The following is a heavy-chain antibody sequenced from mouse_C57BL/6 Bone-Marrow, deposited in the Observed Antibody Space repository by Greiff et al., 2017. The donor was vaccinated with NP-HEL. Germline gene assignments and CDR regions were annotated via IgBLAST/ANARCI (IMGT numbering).Heavy chain of an antibody. D-gene: IGHD1-1*01. CDR3: AREDYYGRGYFDY. V-gene: IGHV14-2*01. CDR1: GFNIQDYY. J-gene: IGHJ2*01. Sequence: EVQLQQSGAELVKPGASVQLSCTASGFNIQDYYMHWVKQRTEQGLEWIGRIDPEDGDTKDAPKFPGKATITADSSATTAYLQLSSLTSEDTAVYYCAREDYYGRGYFDYWGQGTTLTVSS. CDR2: IDPEDGDT.